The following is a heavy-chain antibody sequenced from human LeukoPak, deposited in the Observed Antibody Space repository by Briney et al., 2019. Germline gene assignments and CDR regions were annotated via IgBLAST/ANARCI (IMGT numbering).Heavy chain of an antibody. CDR2: IYSGGST. CDR1: GDSISSGDYD. D-gene: IGHD3-10*01. CDR3: ARDGNAMVRGYAFEI. J-gene: IGHJ3*02. Sequence: SQTLSLTCSVSGDSISSGDYDWSWIRQPPGKGLEWIGYIYSGGSTYYNPSLKSRVTISVDTSKNQFSLKLSSVTAADTAVYYCARDGNAMVRGYAFEIWGQGTMVTVSS. V-gene: IGHV4-30-4*01.